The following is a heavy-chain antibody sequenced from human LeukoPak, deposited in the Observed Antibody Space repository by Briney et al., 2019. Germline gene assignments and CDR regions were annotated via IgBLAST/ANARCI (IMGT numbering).Heavy chain of an antibody. Sequence: GGSLRLSCAASGFTFSSYSMNWARQAPGKGLEWVSFISSSSSTIYYADSVKGRFTISRDNAKNSLYLQMNSLRAEDTAVYYCARDRGGSYSAIDYWGQGTLVTVSS. V-gene: IGHV3-48*04. CDR2: ISSSSSTI. J-gene: IGHJ4*02. D-gene: IGHD1-26*01. CDR3: ARDRGGSYSAIDY. CDR1: GFTFSSYS.